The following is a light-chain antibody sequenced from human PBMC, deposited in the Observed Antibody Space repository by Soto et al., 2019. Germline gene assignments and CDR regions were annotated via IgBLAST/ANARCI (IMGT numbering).Light chain of an antibody. CDR1: QSLLHSNGYNY. CDR3: MQALQTPLT. J-gene: IGKJ2*01. Sequence: EIVMTQSPLSLPVTPGESVSISCRSSQSLLHSNGYNYLDWYLQKPGQAPQVLIYLGSRRASGDPDRISGSGSGTDFTLRISRVDAEDVGVYYCMQALQTPLTFGQGTKLEIK. CDR2: LGS. V-gene: IGKV2-28*01.